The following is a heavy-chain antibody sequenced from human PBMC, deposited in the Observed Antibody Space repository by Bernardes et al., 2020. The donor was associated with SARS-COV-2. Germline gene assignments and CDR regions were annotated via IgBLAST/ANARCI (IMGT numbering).Heavy chain of an antibody. J-gene: IGHJ4*02. CDR2: IHYSGST. CDR3: AREWSSFDY. D-gene: IGHD1-26*01. CDR1: CGSNSNYY. Sequence: VTLSLTVTVSCGSNSNYYWSWIRQPPGKGLEWIAYIHYSGSTSYSPSLKSRVTISVDTSKNQFSLKLSSVTAADTAVYYCAREWSSFDYWGQGALVTVSS. V-gene: IGHV4-59*01.